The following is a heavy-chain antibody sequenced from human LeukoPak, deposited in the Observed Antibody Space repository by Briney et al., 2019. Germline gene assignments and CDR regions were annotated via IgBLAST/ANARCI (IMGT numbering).Heavy chain of an antibody. D-gene: IGHD5-18*01. CDR3: AKGEANTAMVTNYYYGMDV. CDR1: GFPFSSYG. J-gene: IGHJ6*02. Sequence: GGSLRLSCAASGFPFSSYGMHWVRQAPGKGLEWVAVISYDRSNKYYADSVKGRFTISRDNSKNTLYLQMNSLRVEDTAVYYCAKGEANTAMVTNYYYGMDVWGQRTTVTVSS. V-gene: IGHV3-30*18. CDR2: ISYDRSNK.